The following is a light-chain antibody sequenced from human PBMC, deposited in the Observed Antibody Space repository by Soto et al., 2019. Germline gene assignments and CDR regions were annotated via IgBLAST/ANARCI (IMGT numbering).Light chain of an antibody. CDR3: QQDGSSPRM. CDR2: GAS. J-gene: IGKJ1*01. Sequence: EIVLTQSPGTLSLSPGERATLSCTASQTISSNYLAWYQQKPGQAPRLPIYGASSRATGIPDRFSGSESGTGFTLTISRLEPEDFAMYYCQQDGSSPRMFGQGTKVESK. V-gene: IGKV3-20*01. CDR1: QTISSNY.